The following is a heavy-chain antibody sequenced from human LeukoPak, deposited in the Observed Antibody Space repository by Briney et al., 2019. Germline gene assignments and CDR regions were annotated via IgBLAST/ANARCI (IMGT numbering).Heavy chain of an antibody. J-gene: IGHJ4*02. CDR3: ARDRSTNY. CDR2: IKQDGSEK. CDR1: GFTFTNYW. Sequence: GGSLRLSCAVSGFTFTNYWMSWVRQAPGKGLEWVANIKQDGSEKYYVDSVKGRFTISRDNAKNSLYLQMNSLRAEDTAVYYCARDRSTNYWGQGTLVTVSS. V-gene: IGHV3-7*01. D-gene: IGHD2-2*01.